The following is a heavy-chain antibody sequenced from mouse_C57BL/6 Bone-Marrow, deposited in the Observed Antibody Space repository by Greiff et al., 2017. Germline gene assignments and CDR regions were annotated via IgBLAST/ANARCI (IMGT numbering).Heavy chain of an antibody. J-gene: IGHJ4*01. CDR3: ARWRFYFYYAMDY. V-gene: IGHV1-59*01. Sequence: QVQLQQPGAELVRPGTSVTLSCKASGYTFTSYWMHWVKQRPGQGLEWIGVIDPSDSYTNYNQKFKGKATLTVDTSSSTAYMQLSSLTSEDSAVYYCARWRFYFYYAMDYWGQGTSVTVSS. CDR2: IDPSDSYT. CDR1: GYTFTSYW. D-gene: IGHD2-3*01.